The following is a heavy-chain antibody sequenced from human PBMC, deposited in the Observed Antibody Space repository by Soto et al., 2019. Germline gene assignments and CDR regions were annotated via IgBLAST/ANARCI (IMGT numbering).Heavy chain of an antibody. CDR1: GFIFSNYA. V-gene: IGHV3-23*01. D-gene: IGHD4-17*01. CDR2: VSGSGDST. J-gene: IGHJ6*03. Sequence: EVQLLESGGGLVQPGGSLRLSCAASGFIFSNYAMTWVRQAPGKGLEWVSTVSGSGDSTYSADSVKGRFTFSRDNSKNTLYVQMNSLRAEDTAVYYCAKSSGDYRDYYYYYMDVWGIGTTVTVSS. CDR3: AKSSGDYRDYYYYYMDV.